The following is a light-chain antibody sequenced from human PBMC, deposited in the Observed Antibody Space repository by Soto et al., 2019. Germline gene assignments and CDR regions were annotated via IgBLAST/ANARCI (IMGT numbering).Light chain of an antibody. V-gene: IGKV1-39*01. CDR2: AAS. CDR3: QQSYSTTRT. Sequence: DIQMTQSPSSLSASVGDRVTITCRTSQTISDYLNWYQHKPGKAPKLLISAASSLQSGVPSRFSGSGSGTDFTLTINSLQPEDFATYYCQQSYSTTRTFGQGTKVEIK. CDR1: QTISDY. J-gene: IGKJ1*01.